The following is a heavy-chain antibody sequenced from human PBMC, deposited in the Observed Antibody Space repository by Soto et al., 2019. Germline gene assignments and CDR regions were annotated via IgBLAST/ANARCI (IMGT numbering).Heavy chain of an antibody. CDR3: ARVVVVPAIGGDYFDA. J-gene: IGHJ4*02. Sequence: QLQLQESGSGLVKPSQTLSLTCAVSGGSITSGGYSWSWIRQPPGKGLEWIANIYHSGSTYYNPSLKSRGTISLNRSNNQCYLDLSSVTAADTAVDYCARVVVVPAIGGDYFDAWGQGTLVTVSS. CDR2: IYHSGST. D-gene: IGHD2-15*01. CDR1: GGSITSGGYS. V-gene: IGHV4-30-2*01.